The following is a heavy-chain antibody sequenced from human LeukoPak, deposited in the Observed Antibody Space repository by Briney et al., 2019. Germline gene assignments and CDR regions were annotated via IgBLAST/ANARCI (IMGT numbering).Heavy chain of an antibody. V-gene: IGHV4-59*08. CDR3: ARQEYSGYGIDAFDI. J-gene: IGHJ3*02. Sequence: SETLSLTCTVSGGSISSYYWSWIRQPPGKGLEWIGYIYYSGSTNYNPSLKSRVTISVDTSKNQFSLKLSSVTAADTAVYYCARQEYSGYGIDAFDIWGQGTMVTVSS. D-gene: IGHD5-12*01. CDR2: IYYSGST. CDR1: GGSISSYY.